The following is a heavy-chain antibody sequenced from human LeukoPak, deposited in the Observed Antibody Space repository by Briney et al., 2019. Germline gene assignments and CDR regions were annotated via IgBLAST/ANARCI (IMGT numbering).Heavy chain of an antibody. Sequence: GGSLRLSCAASGFTFSDYYMSWIRQAPGKGLEWVSYISSSGSTIYYADSVKGRFTISRDNAKNSLYLQMNSLRAEDTAVYYCCIAVGATGQEDFDYWGQGTLVTVSS. CDR3: CIAVGATGQEDFDY. J-gene: IGHJ4*02. V-gene: IGHV3-11*04. D-gene: IGHD1-26*01. CDR1: GFTFSDYY. CDR2: ISSSGSTI.